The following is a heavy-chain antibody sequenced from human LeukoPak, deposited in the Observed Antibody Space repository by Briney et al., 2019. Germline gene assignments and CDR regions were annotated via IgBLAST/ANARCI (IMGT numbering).Heavy chain of an antibody. CDR1: GFTFSSYS. D-gene: IGHD5-18*01. J-gene: IGHJ5*02. CDR3: AKPDTAMAYGGNNWFDP. CDR2: ISSSSSTI. V-gene: IGHV3-48*01. Sequence: GGSLRLSCAASGFTFSSYSMNWVRQAPGKGLEWVSYISSSSSTIYYADSVKGRFTISRDNSKNTLYLQMNSLRAEDTAVYYCAKPDTAMAYGGNNWFDPWGQGTLVTVSS.